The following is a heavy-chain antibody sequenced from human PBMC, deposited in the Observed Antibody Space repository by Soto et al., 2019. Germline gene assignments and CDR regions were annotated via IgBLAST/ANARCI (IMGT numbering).Heavy chain of an antibody. J-gene: IGHJ6*02. CDR3: ARGVGFGYYYYHTDL. Sequence: PSETLSLTCTVSGDSVTSVSDYWSWIRQPPGKGLEWIGYIYYSGSADYNPSLGSRVTISIDTSKNQFSLKLTSVTAADTAVYYSARGVGFGYYYYHTDLRGQGTPVTVSS. CDR1: GDSVTSVSDY. D-gene: IGHD3-10*01. V-gene: IGHV4-61*01. CDR2: IYYSGSA.